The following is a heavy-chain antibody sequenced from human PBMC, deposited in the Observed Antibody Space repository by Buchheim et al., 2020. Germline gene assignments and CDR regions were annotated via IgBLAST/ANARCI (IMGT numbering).Heavy chain of an antibody. J-gene: IGHJ4*02. CDR3: ARAKLLWFGELLDYFDY. D-gene: IGHD3-10*01. CDR2: INHSGST. CDR1: GGSFSGYY. V-gene: IGHV4-34*01. Sequence: QVQLQQWGAGLLKPSETLSLTCAVYGGSFSGYYWSWIRQPPGKGLEWIGEINHSGSTNYNPSLKSRVTISVDTSKNQFSLKLSSVTAADTAVYYCARAKLLWFGELLDYFDYWGQGTL.